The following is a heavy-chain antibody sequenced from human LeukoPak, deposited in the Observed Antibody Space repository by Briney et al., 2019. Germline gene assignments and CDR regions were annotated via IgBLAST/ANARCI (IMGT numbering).Heavy chain of an antibody. D-gene: IGHD3-22*01. V-gene: IGHV3-7*05. CDR1: GFTFSTHW. CDR3: ARDFYDRSGYLTSVH. CDR2: IKQDGSDK. J-gene: IGHJ4*02. Sequence: GGSLRLSCAASGFTFSTHWMSRVRQAPGKGLEWVANIKQDGSDKYYVDSVKGRFTISRDNAKNSLYLQMNSLRVEDTAVYYCARDFYDRSGYLTSVHWGQGSLDTVSS.